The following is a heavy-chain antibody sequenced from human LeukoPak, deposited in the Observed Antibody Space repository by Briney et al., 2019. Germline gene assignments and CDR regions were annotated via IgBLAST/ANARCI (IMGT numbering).Heavy chain of an antibody. J-gene: IGHJ4*02. D-gene: IGHD3-10*01. CDR1: GGSISSYY. CDR3: ARTIYGPLTMAYDYYFDY. V-gene: IGHV4-59*01. Sequence: SETLSLACTVSGGSISSYYWSWIRQPPGKGLEWIGYIYYSGSTNYNPSLKSRVTISVDTSKNQFSLKLSSVTAADTAVYYCARTIYGPLTMAYDYYFDYWGQGTLVTVSS. CDR2: IYYSGST.